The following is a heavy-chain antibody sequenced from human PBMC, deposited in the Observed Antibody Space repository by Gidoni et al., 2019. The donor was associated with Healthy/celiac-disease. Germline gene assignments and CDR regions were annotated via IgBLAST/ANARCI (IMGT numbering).Heavy chain of an antibody. Sequence: EVQLVESGGGLVKPGGSLILSCAASGFTFSSYSMNWVRQAPGKGLEGVSSISSSSSYIYYADSVKGRFTISRDNAKNSLYLQMNSLRAEDTAVYYCAVIYGSGSGDYFDYWGQGTLVTVSS. D-gene: IGHD3-10*01. V-gene: IGHV3-21*01. J-gene: IGHJ4*02. CDR2: ISSSSSYI. CDR1: GFTFSSYS. CDR3: AVIYGSGSGDYFDY.